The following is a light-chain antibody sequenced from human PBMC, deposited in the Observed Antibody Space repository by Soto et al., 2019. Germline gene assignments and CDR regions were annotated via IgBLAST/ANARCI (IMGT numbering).Light chain of an antibody. CDR2: DAS. CDR1: QDISNY. J-gene: IGKJ3*01. Sequence: DIQMTQSPSSLSASVGDRVTITCQASQDISNYLNWYQQKPGKAPKLLIYDASNLETGVPSRFSGSGSGTDFTFTISSLQPEEIATYYCQQYDNLLFTFGPGTKVYIK. V-gene: IGKV1-33*01. CDR3: QQYDNLLFT.